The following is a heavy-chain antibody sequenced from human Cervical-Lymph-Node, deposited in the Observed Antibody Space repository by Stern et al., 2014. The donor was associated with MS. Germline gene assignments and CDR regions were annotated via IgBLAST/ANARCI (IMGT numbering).Heavy chain of an antibody. D-gene: IGHD2-15*01. CDR1: GFSLSSYW. Sequence: EDQLVESGGGLVQPGGSLRLSCAGSGFSLSSYWMSWVRQAPGTGPESVATIKQDGSERSYVDSVKGRFPISKDKSKNSLLLQMNSLRVDDTSVYYCARDCGSGSCYQTQYYYGVDVWGQGTTVIVSS. J-gene: IGHJ6*02. V-gene: IGHV3-7*01. CDR2: IKQDGSER. CDR3: ARDCGSGSCYQTQYYYGVDV.